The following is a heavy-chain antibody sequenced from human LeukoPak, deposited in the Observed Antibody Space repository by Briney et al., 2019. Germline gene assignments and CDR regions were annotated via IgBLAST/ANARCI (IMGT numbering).Heavy chain of an antibody. J-gene: IGHJ4*02. D-gene: IGHD6-19*01. Sequence: SETLSLTCTVSGGSISAYYWSWIRQPPGKGLEWIGYIHYSGTTNYYPSLKSRVTISGDTSKNQLSLKLNSVTAADTAVYYCASEGVAGYYFDYWGQGTLVTVSS. CDR1: GGSISAYY. V-gene: IGHV4-59*01. CDR2: IHYSGTT. CDR3: ASEGVAGYYFDY.